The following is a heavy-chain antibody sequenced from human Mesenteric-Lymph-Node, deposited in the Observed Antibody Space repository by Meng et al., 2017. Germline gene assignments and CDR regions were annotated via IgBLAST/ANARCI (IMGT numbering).Heavy chain of an antibody. CDR3: ARAVGYNYNSCGCY. CDR1: GFTFSSYA. J-gene: IGHJ4*02. V-gene: IGHV3-30-3*01. D-gene: IGHD3-22*01. Sequence: VQLVESGGSLVQPGGSLRLSCAASGFTFSSYAMHWVRQAPGEGLEWVAVISDDGSNKYYADSVKGRFTISRDNSKNTLWLQMNSLRTDDTAVYYCARAVGYNYNSCGCYWGQGSLVTVSS. CDR2: ISDDGSNK.